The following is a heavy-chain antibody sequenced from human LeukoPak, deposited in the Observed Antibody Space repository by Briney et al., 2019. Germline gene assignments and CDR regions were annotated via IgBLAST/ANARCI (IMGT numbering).Heavy chain of an antibody. V-gene: IGHV3-23*01. J-gene: IGHJ1*01. Sequence: GGSLRLSCAASGFTFRSYAMSWVRQAPGKGLEWVSAISGSGGSTYYADSVKGRFTLSRDNAKNTLYLQMSSLRAEDTAVYYCANFIAASATGFQHWGQGTLVTVSS. D-gene: IGHD6-6*01. CDR1: GFTFRSYA. CDR3: ANFIAASATGFQH. CDR2: ISGSGGST.